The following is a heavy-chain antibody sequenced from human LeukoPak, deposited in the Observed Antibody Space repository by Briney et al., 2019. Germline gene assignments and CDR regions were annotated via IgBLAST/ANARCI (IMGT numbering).Heavy chain of an antibody. J-gene: IGHJ4*02. CDR2: INSDGSST. Sequence: GGSLRLSCAASGFTFSSYWMHWVRQAPRKGLVWVSRINSDGSSTSYADSVKGRFTISRDNAKNTLYLQMNSLRAEDTAVYYCASPGGYYYDSSGGGPIDYWGQGTLVTVSS. D-gene: IGHD3-22*01. CDR1: GFTFSSYW. V-gene: IGHV3-74*01. CDR3: ASPGGYYYDSSGGGPIDY.